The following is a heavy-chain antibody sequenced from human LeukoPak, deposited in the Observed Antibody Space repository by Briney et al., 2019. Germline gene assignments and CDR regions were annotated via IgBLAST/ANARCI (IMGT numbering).Heavy chain of an antibody. Sequence: SETLSLTCTVSGGSISGYCWSWIRQPAGKGLEWIGRIYTSGSTNYNPSLKSRVTMSVDTSKNQFSLNLNSVTAADTAVYYCARDRREAAAGTLTDYWGQGTLVTVSS. D-gene: IGHD6-13*01. CDR1: GGSISGYC. CDR2: IYTSGST. V-gene: IGHV4-4*07. J-gene: IGHJ4*02. CDR3: ARDRREAAAGTLTDY.